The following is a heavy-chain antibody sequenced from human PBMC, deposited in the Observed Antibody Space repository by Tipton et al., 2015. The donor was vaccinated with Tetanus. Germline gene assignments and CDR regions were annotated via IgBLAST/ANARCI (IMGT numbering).Heavy chain of an antibody. V-gene: IGHV4-34*01. CDR3: ARERNVGVSVRDGLDV. J-gene: IGHJ6*02. CDR1: GGSFRGYY. D-gene: IGHD2-15*01. Sequence: LRLSCAVDGGSFRGYYWTWIRQSPGKGLEWIGQISHSGGTSYISSLKGRVTISLDTSKNQFSLRLRSVTAADAAVYYCARERNVGVSVRDGLDVWGQGTTVTVSS. CDR2: ISHSGGT.